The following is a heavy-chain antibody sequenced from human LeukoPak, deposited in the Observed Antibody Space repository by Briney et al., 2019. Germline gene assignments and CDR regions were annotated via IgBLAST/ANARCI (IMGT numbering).Heavy chain of an antibody. V-gene: IGHV1-69*01. Sequence: SVKVSCKASVGTFSSYANSWVRQAPGQGLEWMGGIIPIFGTANYAQKFQGRVTITADESTSTAYMELSRLRSEDTAVYYCASGYCSGGSCYRVKLDFWGQGTLVTVSS. CDR1: VGTFSSYA. CDR3: ASGYCSGGSCYRVKLDF. J-gene: IGHJ4*02. D-gene: IGHD2-15*01. CDR2: IIPIFGTA.